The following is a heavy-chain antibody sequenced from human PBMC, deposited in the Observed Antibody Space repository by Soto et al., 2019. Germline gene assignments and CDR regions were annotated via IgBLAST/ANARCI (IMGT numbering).Heavy chain of an antibody. V-gene: IGHV4-34*01. CDR3: GILVIDTYYMDV. Sequence: SETLSLTCAVYGGSFSGYYWSWIRQPPGKGLEWIGEINHSGSTNYNPSLKSRVTISVDTSKNQFSLKLSSVTAADTAVYYCGILVIDTYYMDVWGKGTTVTVS. D-gene: IGHD3-9*01. J-gene: IGHJ6*03. CDR1: GGSFSGYY. CDR2: INHSGST.